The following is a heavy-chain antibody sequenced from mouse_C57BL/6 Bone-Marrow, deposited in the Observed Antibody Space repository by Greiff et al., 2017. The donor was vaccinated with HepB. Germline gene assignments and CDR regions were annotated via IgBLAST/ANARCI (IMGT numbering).Heavy chain of an antibody. CDR1: GYTFTSYW. V-gene: IGHV1-64*01. CDR2: IHPNSGST. J-gene: IGHJ3*01. CDR3: ASYYGSSYQAWFAY. D-gene: IGHD1-1*01. Sequence: QLKQPGAELVKPGASVKLSCKASGYTFTSYWMHWVKQRPGQGLEWIGMIHPNSGSTNYNEKFKSKATLTVDKSSSTAYMQLSSLTSEDSAVYYCASYYGSSYQAWFAYWGQGTLVTVSA.